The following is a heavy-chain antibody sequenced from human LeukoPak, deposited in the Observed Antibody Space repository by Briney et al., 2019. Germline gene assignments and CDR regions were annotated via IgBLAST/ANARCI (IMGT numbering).Heavy chain of an antibody. J-gene: IGHJ4*02. CDR3: TSLFSPN. CDR2: IKQDGSQE. CDR1: GFIFSDYW. V-gene: IGHV3-7*01. Sequence: GGSLRLSCAASGFIFSDYWMSGVRQAPEKGREWVANIKQDGSQEFYADSVKGRFTISRDNAKNSLYLQMDRLTPADTGVYYCTSLFSPNWGQGTLVTVSS.